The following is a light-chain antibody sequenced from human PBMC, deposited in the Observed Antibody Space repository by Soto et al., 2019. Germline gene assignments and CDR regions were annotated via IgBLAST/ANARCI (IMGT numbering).Light chain of an antibody. J-gene: IGLJ3*02. V-gene: IGLV4-69*01. CDR1: SGHSSYA. CDR3: QTWGTGIWV. Sequence: QPVLTQSPSASASLGASVKLTCTLGSGHSSYAIAWHQQQPEKGPRYLMKLNSDGSHNKGDGIPDRFSGSSSGAERYLTISSLQSEDEADYYCQTWGTGIWVFGGGTKLTVL. CDR2: LNSDGSH.